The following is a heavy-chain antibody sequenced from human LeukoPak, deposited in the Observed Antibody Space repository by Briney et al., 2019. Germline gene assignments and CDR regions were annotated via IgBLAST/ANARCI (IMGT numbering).Heavy chain of an antibody. Sequence: GGSLRLSCAASGFTFSSYAMSWVRQAPGKGLEWVSAISGSGGSTYYAESVKGRFAISRDNSKNILYLQINTLRAEDTAVYYCAQDRAWIQFWSWGQGTLVTVSS. D-gene: IGHD5-18*01. CDR1: GFTFSSYA. CDR2: ISGSGGST. J-gene: IGHJ1*01. V-gene: IGHV3-23*01. CDR3: AQDRAWIQFWS.